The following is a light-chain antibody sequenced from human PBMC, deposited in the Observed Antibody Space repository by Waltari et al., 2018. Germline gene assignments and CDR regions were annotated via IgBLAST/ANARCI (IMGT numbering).Light chain of an antibody. V-gene: IGLV1-51*02. CDR3: GTWDSSLSGAV. J-gene: IGLJ7*01. CDR1: SSNVGKNY. CDR2: EDS. Sequence: QSVLTQPPSVSAAPGQRVTISCSGGSSNVGKNYVSWYRQLPGTAPQLLIFEDSERPSVIPGRFSGSKSGTSATLDITGLQSGDEADYYCGTWDSSLSGAVFGGGTHLTVL.